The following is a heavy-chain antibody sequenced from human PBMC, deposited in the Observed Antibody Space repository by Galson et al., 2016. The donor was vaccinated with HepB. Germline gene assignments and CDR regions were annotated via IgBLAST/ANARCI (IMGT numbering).Heavy chain of an antibody. J-gene: IGHJ4*02. Sequence: QSGAEVKKSGESLKISCQLSGDNIYNNWIGWVRQVPGKGLEWMAIIYLRDSDTRYSPSFEGQVTISVDKSITTAYLQWNSLKASDSATYYCASSWMKDEYFNYWGQGTLVTVSS. D-gene: IGHD3-16*01. CDR1: GDNIYNNW. CDR2: IYLRDSDT. CDR3: ASSWMKDEYFNY. V-gene: IGHV5-51*03.